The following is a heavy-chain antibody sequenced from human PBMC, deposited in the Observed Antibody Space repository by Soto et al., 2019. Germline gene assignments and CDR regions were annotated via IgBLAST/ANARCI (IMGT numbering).Heavy chain of an antibody. J-gene: IGHJ3*02. CDR2: VYYGGAIFYSGNI. CDR3: VRYDRINMKPYSPEGFHI. D-gene: IGHD3-3*02. CDR1: GDSISSSNSH. V-gene: IGHV4-39*01. Sequence: TLSLTCTVSGDSISSSNSHWGWTRQPPGKGLEYIGSVYYGGAIFYSGNIYYNPSLKSRVTISVDTSKNRFSLRLSSVTAADTGVYYCVRYDRINMKPYSPEGFHIWGQGTMVTVSS.